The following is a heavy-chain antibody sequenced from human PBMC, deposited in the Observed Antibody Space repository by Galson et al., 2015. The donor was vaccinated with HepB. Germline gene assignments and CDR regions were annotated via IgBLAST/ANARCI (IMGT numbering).Heavy chain of an antibody. CDR1: GYSFTSYY. Sequence: SVKVSCKASGYSFTSYYMHWVRQAPGQGLEWMGVINPSGGSTTYAQKFQGRGTMTRDTSTSTVYMELSSLRSDDTAVCYCARDHTTLTGYSPFDHWGQGTLVTVSS. CDR3: ARDHTTLTGYSPFDH. J-gene: IGHJ4*02. V-gene: IGHV1-46*03. D-gene: IGHD3-9*01. CDR2: INPSGGST.